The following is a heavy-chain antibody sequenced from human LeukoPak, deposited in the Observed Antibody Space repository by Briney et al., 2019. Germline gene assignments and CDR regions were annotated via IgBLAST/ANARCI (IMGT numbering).Heavy chain of an antibody. D-gene: IGHD6-19*01. CDR2: IYYSGST. V-gene: IGHV4-59*08. J-gene: IGHJ4*02. CDR3: ARSGYIAVAGVFDY. Sequence: SETLSLTCTVSGGSISSYYWSWIRQPPGKGLEWIGYIYYSGSTNYNPSLKSRVTISVDTSKNQFSLKLSSVTAADTAVYYCARSGYIAVAGVFDYWGQGTLVTVSS. CDR1: GGSISSYY.